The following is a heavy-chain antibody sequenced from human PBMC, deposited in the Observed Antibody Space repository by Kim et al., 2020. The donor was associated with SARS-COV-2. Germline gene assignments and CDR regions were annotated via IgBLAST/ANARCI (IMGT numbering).Heavy chain of an antibody. CDR2: ISSSSSYI. J-gene: IGHJ6*02. D-gene: IGHD2-15*01. CDR1: GFTFSSYS. CDR3: AREHVAATGPRLLRPKYYYGMDV. Sequence: GGSLRLSCAASGFTFSSYSMNWVRQAPGKGLEWVSSISSSSSYIYYADSVKGRFTISRDNAKNSLYLQMNSLRAEDTAVYYCAREHVAATGPRLLRPKYYYGMDVWGQGTTVTVSS. V-gene: IGHV3-21*01.